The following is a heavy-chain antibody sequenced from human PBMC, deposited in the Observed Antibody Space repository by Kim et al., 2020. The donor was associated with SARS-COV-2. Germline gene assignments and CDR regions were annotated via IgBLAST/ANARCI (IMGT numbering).Heavy chain of an antibody. J-gene: IGHJ5*02. V-gene: IGHV2-5*02. CDR1: GFSLSTSGVG. Sequence: SGPTLVKPTQTLTLTCTFSGFSLSTSGVGVGWIRQPPGKALEWLALIYWDDDKRYSPSLKSRLTITKDTSKNQVVLTMTNMDPVDTATYYCEHRQGSSWYPRWFDPWGQGALVTVSS. CDR3: EHRQGSSWYPRWFDP. CDR2: IYWDDDK. D-gene: IGHD6-13*01.